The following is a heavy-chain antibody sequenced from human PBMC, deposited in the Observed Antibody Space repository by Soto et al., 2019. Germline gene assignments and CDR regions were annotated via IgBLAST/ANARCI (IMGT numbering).Heavy chain of an antibody. Sequence: EVQLVESGGGLVQPGGSLRLSCAASGFTFSRFDMQWVRQTTGKGLEWVSAIGSGGDTYYAGSVKGRFTISRENAKNSLSLQMNSLRAGDTGVYYCARSPDPMRYFHVVDVWGQGTTVTVSS. CDR1: GFTFSRFD. CDR3: ARSPDPMRYFHVVDV. CDR2: IGSGGDT. V-gene: IGHV3-13*01. J-gene: IGHJ6*02.